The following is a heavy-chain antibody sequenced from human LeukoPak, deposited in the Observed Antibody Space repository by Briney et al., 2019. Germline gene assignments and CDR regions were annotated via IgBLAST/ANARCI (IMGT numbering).Heavy chain of an antibody. J-gene: IGHJ4*02. D-gene: IGHD6-13*01. CDR1: GFTFSSYG. V-gene: IGHV3-30*02. CDR3: AKDSWIGSSWTNYFDY. Sequence: GGSLRLSCAASGFTFSSYGMHWVRQAPGKGLEWVAFKRYDGSNKYYADSVKGRFTISRDNSKNTLYLQMNSLRAEDTAVYYCAKDSWIGSSWTNYFDYWGQGTLVTVSS. CDR2: KRYDGSNK.